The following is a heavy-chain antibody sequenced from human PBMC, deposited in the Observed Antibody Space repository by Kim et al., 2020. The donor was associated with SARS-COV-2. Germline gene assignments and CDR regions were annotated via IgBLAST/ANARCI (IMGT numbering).Heavy chain of an antibody. CDR2: INTNTGNP. Sequence: ASVNVSCKASGYTFTSYAMNWVRQAPGQGLEWMGWINTNTGNPTYAQGFTGRFVFSLDTSVSTAYLQISSLKAEDTAVYYCASTFWSGYTNWFDPWGQGTLVTVSS. CDR1: GYTFTSYA. J-gene: IGHJ5*02. V-gene: IGHV7-4-1*02. CDR3: ASTFWSGYTNWFDP. D-gene: IGHD3-3*01.